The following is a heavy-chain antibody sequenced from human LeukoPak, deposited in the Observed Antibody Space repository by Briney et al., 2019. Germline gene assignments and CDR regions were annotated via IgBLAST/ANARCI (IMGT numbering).Heavy chain of an antibody. Sequence: ASVKVPCKAFGYTFTSHHINWVRQAAGQGLEWMGWMNPNSGNTAYAQKFQGRVTMTWDTSINTAYMELGSLRSEDTAVYYCARGRPTNLGGIYWGQGTLVTVSS. CDR2: MNPNSGNT. D-gene: IGHD7-27*01. CDR1: GYTFTSHH. J-gene: IGHJ4*02. V-gene: IGHV1-8*02. CDR3: ARGRPTNLGGIY.